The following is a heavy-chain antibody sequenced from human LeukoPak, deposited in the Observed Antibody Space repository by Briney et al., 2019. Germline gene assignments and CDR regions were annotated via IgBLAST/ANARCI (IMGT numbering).Heavy chain of an antibody. CDR2: VSYDGNND. Sequence: GGSVRLSGAASGFTFSSYAMHWVRQAPGEGLEWVAVVSYDGNNDFYGDSVKGRFTISRDNSKNTLYLQMNSLRAEDTSVYYCAKASSSIAATAYFDFWGQGTLVTVSS. J-gene: IGHJ4*02. CDR1: GFTFSSYA. CDR3: AKASSSIAATAYFDF. D-gene: IGHD6-13*01. V-gene: IGHV3-30*18.